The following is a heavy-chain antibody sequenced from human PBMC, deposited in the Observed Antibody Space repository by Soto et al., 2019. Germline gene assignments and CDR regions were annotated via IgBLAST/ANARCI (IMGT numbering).Heavy chain of an antibody. D-gene: IGHD3-10*01. CDR3: ANALPGGLYYGMDV. Sequence: EVQLLESGGGLVQPGGSLRLSCAASGFTFSSYAMSWVRQAPGKGLEWVSAISGSGGSTYYADSVKGRFTISRENSKNTLYLQMNSLRAEDTAVYYCANALPGGLYYGMDVWGQGTTVTVSS. J-gene: IGHJ6*02. CDR2: ISGSGGST. CDR1: GFTFSSYA. V-gene: IGHV3-23*01.